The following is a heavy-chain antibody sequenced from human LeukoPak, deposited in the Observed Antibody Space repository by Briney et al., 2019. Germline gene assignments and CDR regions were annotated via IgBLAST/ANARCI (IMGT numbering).Heavy chain of an antibody. J-gene: IGHJ4*02. Sequence: GGSLRLSRAASVFISGYYAMGWVRQAAGKGLEWVSSLSGSTGSTHFADSVKGRFTLSRDSSKNTLYLHMNSLRAEDTAVYYCAITLGLLVWVTWGQRTLVTVSS. CDR1: VFISGYYA. CDR3: AITLGLLVWVT. V-gene: IGHV3-23*01. D-gene: IGHD2-8*01. CDR2: LSGSTGST.